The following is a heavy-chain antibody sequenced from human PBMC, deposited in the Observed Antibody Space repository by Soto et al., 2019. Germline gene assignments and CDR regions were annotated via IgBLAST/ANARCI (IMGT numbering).Heavy chain of an antibody. Sequence: QVQLEQSGPGLVKPSQTLSLTCKISGGSISSLNDYWSWIRQSPGEGLEWIGYIFDSGTAHYNPSLKGRVRISGDTSQSQFSLTIQSVTVADTAVYYCAREESWTGAFDHWGQGILVTVSS. CDR3: AREESWTGAFDH. J-gene: IGHJ5*02. CDR2: IFDSGTA. V-gene: IGHV4-31*02. D-gene: IGHD2-8*02. CDR1: GGSISSLNDY.